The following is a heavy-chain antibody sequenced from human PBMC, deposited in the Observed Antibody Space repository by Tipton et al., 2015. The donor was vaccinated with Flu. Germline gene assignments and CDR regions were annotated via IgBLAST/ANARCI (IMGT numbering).Heavy chain of an antibody. V-gene: IGHV1-46*01. D-gene: IGHD4-11*01. Sequence: QVQLVQSGAEVKRPVASVQVSCKASGYTFTNYFMHWVRQAPGQGLEWIGLIKPSAGDTVYAQKFQGRVTMTRDTSTGTVCMDLYSLTSEDTAVYYCAREDNSWDVWGQGTTVTVS. CDR1: GYTFTNYF. CDR3: AREDNSWDV. J-gene: IGHJ6*02. CDR2: IKPSAGDT.